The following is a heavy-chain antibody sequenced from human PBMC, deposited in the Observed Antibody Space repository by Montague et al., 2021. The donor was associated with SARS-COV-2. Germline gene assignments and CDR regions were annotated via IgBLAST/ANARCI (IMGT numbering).Heavy chain of an antibody. D-gene: IGHD3-9*01. CDR1: GGSVSSGYFY. V-gene: IGHV4-61*02. J-gene: IGHJ6*02. Sequence: TLSLTCTVSGGSVSSGYFYWNWIRQPAGKGLEWIGRIGHSGSTDYNPSLKSRVTVSLDTSRTQFSLKMNSVSAADTALYYCAGETMMAEAQIIFYSYGVDVWGQGTTVTVSS. CDR3: AGETMMAEAQIIFYSYGVDV. CDR2: IGHSGST.